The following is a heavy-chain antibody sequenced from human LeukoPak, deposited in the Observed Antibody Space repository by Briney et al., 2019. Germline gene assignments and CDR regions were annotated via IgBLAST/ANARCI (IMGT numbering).Heavy chain of an antibody. D-gene: IGHD6-19*01. Sequence: SETLSLTCTVSGVSIGSYYWSWIRQAPGKGLEWIGYIYHSGSTNYNPSLKSRVTISPDTSKKHFSLKLSSVTAADTAVYYCVRGHLVGGWFKYDAFDIWGQGTMVSVSS. J-gene: IGHJ3*02. CDR3: VRGHLVGGWFKYDAFDI. V-gene: IGHV4-59*01. CDR1: GVSIGSYY. CDR2: IYHSGST.